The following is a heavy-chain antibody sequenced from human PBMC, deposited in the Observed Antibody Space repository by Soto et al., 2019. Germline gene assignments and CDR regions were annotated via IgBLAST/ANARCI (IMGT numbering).Heavy chain of an antibody. D-gene: IGHD6-13*01. V-gene: IGHV3-23*01. CDR3: ARTGIAADMDV. J-gene: IGHJ6*02. Sequence: GGSLRLSCAASGFTFSSFGIHWVRQAPGKGLEWVSAISGSGGSTYYADSVKGRFTISRDNSKNTLYLQMNSLRAEDTAVYYCARTGIAADMDVWGQGTTVTVSS. CDR1: GFTFSSFG. CDR2: ISGSGGST.